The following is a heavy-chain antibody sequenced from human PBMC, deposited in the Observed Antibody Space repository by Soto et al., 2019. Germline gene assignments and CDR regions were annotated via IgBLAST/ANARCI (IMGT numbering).Heavy chain of an antibody. V-gene: IGHV4-4*02. CDR1: GGSIRSNNC. D-gene: IGHD1-26*01. Sequence: SETLSLTCAVSGGSIRSNNCWGWVRQPPGKGLEWIGEIFHSGSTHYNPSLKTRVTISVVKSKNQFSLKLSSVTAADTAVYYCARVYSGSYSDYWGQETLVTVSS. J-gene: IGHJ4*02. CDR3: ARVYSGSYSDY. CDR2: IFHSGST.